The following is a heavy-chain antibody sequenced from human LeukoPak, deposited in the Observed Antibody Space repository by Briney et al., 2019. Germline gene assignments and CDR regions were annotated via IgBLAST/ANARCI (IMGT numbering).Heavy chain of an antibody. CDR1: GFTFSSYG. J-gene: IGHJ6*03. V-gene: IGHV3-23*01. CDR3: ARATTDYYYYYMDV. CDR2: ISGSGGST. Sequence: GGSLRLSCAASGFTFSSYGMSWVRQAPGKGLEWVSAISGSGGSTYYADSVKGRFTISRDNSKNTLYLQMNSLRAEDTAVYYCARATTDYYYYYMDVWGKGTTVTISS. D-gene: IGHD4-17*01.